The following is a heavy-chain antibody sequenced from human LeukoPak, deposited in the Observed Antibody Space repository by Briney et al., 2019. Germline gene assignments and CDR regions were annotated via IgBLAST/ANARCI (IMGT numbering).Heavy chain of an antibody. CDR3: ARDQLWFGYDSSIDY. CDR2: IWYDGSNK. J-gene: IGHJ4*02. D-gene: IGHD3-22*01. Sequence: GGSLRLSCAASGFTFSSYGMHWVRQAPGKGLEWVAVIWYDGSNKYYADSVKGRFTISRDNSKNTLYLQMNSLRAEDTAVYYCARDQLWFGYDSSIDYWGQGTLVTVSS. CDR1: GFTFSSYG. V-gene: IGHV3-33*01.